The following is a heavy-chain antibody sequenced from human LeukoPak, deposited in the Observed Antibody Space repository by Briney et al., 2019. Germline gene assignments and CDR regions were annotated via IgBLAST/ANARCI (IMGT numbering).Heavy chain of an antibody. CDR2: ISSSSSYI. CDR1: GFTFSSYS. V-gene: IGHV3-21*01. D-gene: IGHD2-2*02. J-gene: IGHJ4*02. CDR3: ARAPRSIVVVPAAIYYFDY. Sequence: GGSLRLSCAASGFTFSSYSMNWVRQAPGKGLEWVSSISSSSSYIYYADSVKGRFTISRDNAKNSLYLQMNSLRAEDTAVYYCARAPRSIVVVPAAIYYFDYWGQGTLVTVSS.